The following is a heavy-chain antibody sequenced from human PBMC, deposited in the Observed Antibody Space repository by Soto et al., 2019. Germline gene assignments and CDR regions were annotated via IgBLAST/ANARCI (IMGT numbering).Heavy chain of an antibody. D-gene: IGHD6-13*01. CDR1: GFTFSSYW. CDR3: SRGQSSWSFDL. CDR2: IKQDGSEK. J-gene: IGHJ4*02. Sequence: EVQLVESGGGLVQPGGSLRLSCAASGFTFSSYWMSWVRQAPGKGLEWVANIKQDGSEKYYVDSVKGRFTISRDNAKNSLLLEKKRLRGEGPGVYLWSRGQSSWSFDLWGQGTLGTGSS. V-gene: IGHV3-7*03.